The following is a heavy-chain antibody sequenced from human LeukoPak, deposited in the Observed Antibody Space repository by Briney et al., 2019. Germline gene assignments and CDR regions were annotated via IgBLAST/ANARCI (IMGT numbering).Heavy chain of an antibody. J-gene: IGHJ4*02. CDR2: ISYDGSNK. CDR3: AKEGSNGDFDY. CDR1: GFTFSSYD. V-gene: IGHV3-30*18. D-gene: IGHD1-26*01. Sequence: GGSLRLSCAASGFTFSSYDMHWVRQAPGKGLEWVTVISYDGSNKYYGDSAKGRFTISRDNSKNTLYLKMNSLRAEDTAVYYCAKEGSNGDFDYWGQRTLVTVSS.